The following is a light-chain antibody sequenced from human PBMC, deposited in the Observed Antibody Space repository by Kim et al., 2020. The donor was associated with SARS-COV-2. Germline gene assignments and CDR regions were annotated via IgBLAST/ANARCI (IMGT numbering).Light chain of an antibody. CDR2: EVS. V-gene: IGLV2-8*01. CDR3: SSYAGNDIVL. Sequence: GQSVTISCTGSSSDVGGYNYVSWYQQHPGKAPKLMIYEVSERPSGVPDRFSGSKSGNTASLTVSGLQAEDEADYYCSSYAGNDIVLFGGGTQLTVL. J-gene: IGLJ2*01. CDR1: SSDVGGYNY.